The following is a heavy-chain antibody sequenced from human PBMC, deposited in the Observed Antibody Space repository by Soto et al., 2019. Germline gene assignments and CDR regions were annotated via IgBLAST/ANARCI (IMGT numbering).Heavy chain of an antibody. D-gene: IGHD3-3*01. CDR1: GYTFTSYA. CDR2: INAGNGNT. Sequence: QVQLVQSGAEVKKPGASVKVSGKASGYTFTSYAMHWVRQAPGQRLEWMGWINAGNGNTKYSQKFQGRVTITRDTSASTAYMELSSLRSEDTAVYYCARTPNYDFWSGYYPLFDYWGQGTLVTVSS. J-gene: IGHJ4*02. V-gene: IGHV1-3*01. CDR3: ARTPNYDFWSGYYPLFDY.